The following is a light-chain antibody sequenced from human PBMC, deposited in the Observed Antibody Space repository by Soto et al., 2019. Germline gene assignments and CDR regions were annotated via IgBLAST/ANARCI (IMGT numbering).Light chain of an antibody. CDR3: SSYTDTITM. V-gene: IGLV2-14*01. CDR1: SSDIGGYNY. CDR2: EVS. Sequence: QSVLTQPASVSGSLGQSITISCTGTSSDIGGYNYVSWYQQHPGKAPKLMIYEVSYRPSGVSNRFSGSKSGNTASLTISGLQAEDEADYYCSSYTDTITMFGGGTQLTVL. J-gene: IGLJ3*02.